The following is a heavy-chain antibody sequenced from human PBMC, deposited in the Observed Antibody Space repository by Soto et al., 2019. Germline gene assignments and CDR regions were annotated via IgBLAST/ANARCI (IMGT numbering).Heavy chain of an antibody. CDR1: GFSVSSSH. D-gene: IGHD1-7*01. Sequence: GGSLRLSCAVSGFSVSSSHMNWVRQAPGKGLEWVSSISNNGGRTFYSDSVKGRFTVSRDNFAVYLRMNSLRADDTAMYYCARDGVSSTEYTWNYGTYFHYWGQGALVTAPQ. CDR3: ARDGVSSTEYTWNYGTYFHY. CDR2: SISNNGGRT. V-gene: IGHV3-53*05. J-gene: IGHJ4*02.